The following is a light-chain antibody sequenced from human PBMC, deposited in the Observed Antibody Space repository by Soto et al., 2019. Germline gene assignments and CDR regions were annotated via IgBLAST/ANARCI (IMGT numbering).Light chain of an antibody. J-gene: IGKJ4*01. Sequence: EIVLTQSPATLSLSPGERATLSCRASQSISSYLAWYQQKPGQAPRLLIFDASTRTTGIPPRFLGSGSGTDFTLTISSLDPEDSAVYYCQQRRTWPLTFGGGTKVEIK. CDR1: QSISSY. CDR2: DAS. V-gene: IGKV3-11*01. CDR3: QQRRTWPLT.